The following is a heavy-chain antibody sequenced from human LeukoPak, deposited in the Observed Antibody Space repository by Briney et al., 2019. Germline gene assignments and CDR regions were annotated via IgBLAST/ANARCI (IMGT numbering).Heavy chain of an antibody. CDR3: ARDPGDCSGGSCYYYMDV. CDR2: INPIGGST. D-gene: IGHD2-15*01. Sequence: ASVKVSCKTSGYTFTSYYMHWVRQAPGQGLEWMGIINPIGGSTSYAQKFQGRVTMTRDMSTSTVYMELSRLRAEDTAVYYCARDPGDCSGGSCYYYMDVWGKGTTVTVSS. V-gene: IGHV1-46*01. J-gene: IGHJ6*03. CDR1: GYTFTSYY.